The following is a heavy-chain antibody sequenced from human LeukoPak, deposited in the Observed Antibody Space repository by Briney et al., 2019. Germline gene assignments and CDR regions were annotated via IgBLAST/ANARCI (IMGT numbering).Heavy chain of an antibody. CDR3: AKAPVTTCSGAYCYPFDY. CDR2: ISVSGNT. Sequence: GGSLRLSCAASGFTLSSYVMSWVRQAPGKGLEWVSAISVSGNTYHADSVKGRFTISRDSSKNTLYLQMNRLGAEDAAVYYCAKAPVTTCSGAYCYPFDYWGQGTLVTVSS. D-gene: IGHD2-21*01. V-gene: IGHV3-23*01. CDR1: GFTLSSYV. J-gene: IGHJ4*02.